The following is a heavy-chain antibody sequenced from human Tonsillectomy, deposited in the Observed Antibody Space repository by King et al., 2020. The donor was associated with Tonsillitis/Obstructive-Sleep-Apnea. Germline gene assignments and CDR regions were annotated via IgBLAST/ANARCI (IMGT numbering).Heavy chain of an antibody. CDR2: ISSSSSYI. J-gene: IGHJ6*02. V-gene: IGHV3-21*01. D-gene: IGHD3-10*01. CDR1: GFTFSSYS. Sequence: VQLVESGGGLVKPGGSLRLSCAASGFTFSSYSMNWVRQAPGKGLEWVSSISSSSSYIYYADSVKGRFTISRESAKNSLSLQINSLRAEDTAVYYGARDLMVLGVIAYYYYGMDVWGQGTTVTVSS. CDR3: ARDLMVLGVIAYYYYGMDV.